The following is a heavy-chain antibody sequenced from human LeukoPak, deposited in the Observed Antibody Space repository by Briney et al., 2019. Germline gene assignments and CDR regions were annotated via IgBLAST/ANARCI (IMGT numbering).Heavy chain of an antibody. CDR2: ISYDGSNK. J-gene: IGHJ3*02. CDR3: AKDTIQLWLGDAFDI. D-gene: IGHD5-18*01. V-gene: IGHV3-30*18. Sequence: GGSLRLSCAASGFTFSSYGMHWVRQAPGKGLEWVAVISYDGSNKYYADSVKGRFTIPRDNSKNTLYLQMNSLRAEDTAVYYCAKDTIQLWLGDAFDIWGQGTMVTVSS. CDR1: GFTFSSYG.